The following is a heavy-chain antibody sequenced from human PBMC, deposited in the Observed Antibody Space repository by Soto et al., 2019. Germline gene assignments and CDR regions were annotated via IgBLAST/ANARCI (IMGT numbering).Heavy chain of an antibody. CDR1: GFTFSNAW. V-gene: IGHV3-15*07. D-gene: IGHD3-16*01. CDR2: IKSKTDGGTT. J-gene: IGHJ6*02. CDR3: TTVSGGGPAHYYYGMDV. Sequence: GGSLRLSCAASGFTFSNAWMNWVRQAPGKGLEWVGRIKSKTDGGTTDYAAPVKGRFTISRDDSKNTLYLQMNSLKTEDTAVYYCTTVSGGGPAHYYYGMDVWGQGTTVTVSS.